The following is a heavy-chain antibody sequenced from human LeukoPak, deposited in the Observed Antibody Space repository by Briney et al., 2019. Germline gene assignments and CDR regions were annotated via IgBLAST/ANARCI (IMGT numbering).Heavy chain of an antibody. Sequence: ASVKVSCKASGYTFTSYDINWVRQATGKGLEWMGGFDPEDGETIYAQKFQGRVTMTEDTSTDTAYMELSSLRSEDTAVYYCATRDSSEDAFDIWGQGTMVTVSS. CDR3: ATRDSSEDAFDI. D-gene: IGHD2-15*01. CDR1: GYTFTSYD. V-gene: IGHV1-24*01. J-gene: IGHJ3*02. CDR2: FDPEDGET.